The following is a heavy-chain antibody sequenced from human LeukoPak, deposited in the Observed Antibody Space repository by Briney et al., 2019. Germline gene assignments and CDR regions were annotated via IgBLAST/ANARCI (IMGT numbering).Heavy chain of an antibody. V-gene: IGHV3-23*01. J-gene: IGHJ4*02. Sequence: GGSLRLSCAASGFTFSSYAMSWVRQAPGKGLEWVSAISGSGGSTYYADSVKGRFTISRDNSRNTLYLQMNSLRAEDTAVYYCAKDQGVTKKNFDYWGQGTLVTVSS. CDR3: AKDQGVTKKNFDY. CDR2: ISGSGGST. CDR1: GFTFSSYA. D-gene: IGHD4-17*01.